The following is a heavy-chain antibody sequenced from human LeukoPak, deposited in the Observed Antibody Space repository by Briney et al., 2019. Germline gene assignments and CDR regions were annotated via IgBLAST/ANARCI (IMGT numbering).Heavy chain of an antibody. CDR3: ARDGYVWGSYRYGGSWFDP. Sequence: PGGSLRLSCAASGFTFSSYSMNWVRQAPGKGLEWISSISSSSSYIYYADSVKGRFTISRDNAKNSLYLQMNSLRAEGTAVYYCARDGYVWGSYRYGGSWFDPWGQGTLVTVSS. V-gene: IGHV3-21*01. D-gene: IGHD3-16*02. CDR1: GFTFSSYS. J-gene: IGHJ5*02. CDR2: ISSSSSYI.